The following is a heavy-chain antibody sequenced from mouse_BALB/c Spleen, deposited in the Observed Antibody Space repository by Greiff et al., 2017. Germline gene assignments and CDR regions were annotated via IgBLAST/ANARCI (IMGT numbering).Heavy chain of an antibody. CDR1: GFTFSSYT. D-gene: IGHD1-1*01. J-gene: IGHJ2*01. Sequence: EVQLVESGGGLVQPGGSLKLSCAASGFTFSSYTMSWVRQTPEKRLEWVAYISNGGGSTYYPDTVKGRFTISRDNAKNTLYLQMSSLKSEDTAMYYCARHGYYGSSPYYFDYWGQGTTLTVSS. CDR2: ISNGGGST. V-gene: IGHV5-12-2*01. CDR3: ARHGYYGSSPYYFDY.